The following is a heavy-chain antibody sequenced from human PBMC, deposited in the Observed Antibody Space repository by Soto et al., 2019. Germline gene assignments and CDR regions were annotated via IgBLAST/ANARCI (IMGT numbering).Heavy chain of an antibody. D-gene: IGHD6-19*01. CDR3: ARDPRYSSGWYYSGSFDI. V-gene: IGHV1-18*01. CDR2: ISAYNGNT. J-gene: IGHJ3*02. Sequence: QVQLVQSGAEVKKPGASVKVSCKASGYTFTSYGISWVRQAPGQGLEWMGWISAYNGNTNYAQKVQGRVTMTTDTSTSTAYLELRSLRSDDTAVYYCARDPRYSSGWYYSGSFDIWGLGTMVTVSS. CDR1: GYTFTSYG.